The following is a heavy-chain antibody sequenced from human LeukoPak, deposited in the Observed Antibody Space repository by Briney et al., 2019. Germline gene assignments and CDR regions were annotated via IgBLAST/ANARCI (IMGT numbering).Heavy chain of an antibody. V-gene: IGHV3-48*03. CDR3: ARHRYYFDF. J-gene: IGHJ4*02. Sequence: GGSLRLSCADSGVTFSKYEMNWVRQAPGKGLQWISYISSSGGTIYYADAVKGRFTISRDNAKNSLFLKMNSLRVEDTAVYYCARHRYYFDFWGQGTLVTVSP. CDR1: GVTFSKYE. D-gene: IGHD2-15*01. CDR2: ISSSGGTI.